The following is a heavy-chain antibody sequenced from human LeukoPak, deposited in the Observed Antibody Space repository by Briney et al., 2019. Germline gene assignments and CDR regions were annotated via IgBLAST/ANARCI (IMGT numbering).Heavy chain of an antibody. J-gene: IGHJ4*02. Sequence: GASVKVSCKASGYTFTSYYMHWVRQAPGQGLEWMGIINPSGGSTSYAQKFQGRVTMTRDTSTSTVYMELSSLRSEDTAVYYCARVPLRGYCSGGSCPGGYYFDYWGQGTLVTVSS. CDR3: ARVPLRGYCSGGSCPGGYYFDY. V-gene: IGHV1-46*01. CDR1: GYTFTSYY. CDR2: INPSGGST. D-gene: IGHD2-15*01.